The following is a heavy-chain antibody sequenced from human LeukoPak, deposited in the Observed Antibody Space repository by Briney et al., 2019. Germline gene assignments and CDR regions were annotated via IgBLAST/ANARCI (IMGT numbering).Heavy chain of an antibody. CDR2: ISSSGSTM. CDR1: GFTFSSYE. Sequence: PGGSLRLSCAASGFTFSSYEMNWVRQAPGKGLEWVSYISSSGSTMYYADSVKGRFTISRDNAKNSLYLQMNSLRAEDTAVYYCASLFGYHFDYWGQGTLATVSS. D-gene: IGHD3-16*02. J-gene: IGHJ4*02. V-gene: IGHV3-48*03. CDR3: ASLFGYHFDY.